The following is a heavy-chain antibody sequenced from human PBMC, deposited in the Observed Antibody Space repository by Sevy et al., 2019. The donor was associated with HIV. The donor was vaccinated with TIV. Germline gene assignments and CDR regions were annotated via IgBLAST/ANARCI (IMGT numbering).Heavy chain of an antibody. CDR3: ASSKQFVSDPFDY. Sequence: SETLSLTCTVSGGSISSYYWSWIRQPPGKGLEWIGYIYYSGSTNYNPSLKSRVTISVDTSKNQFSLKLSSVTAADTAVYYCASSKQFVSDPFDYWGQGTLVTVSS. D-gene: IGHD3-16*02. V-gene: IGHV4-59*01. J-gene: IGHJ4*02. CDR1: GGSISSYY. CDR2: IYYSGST.